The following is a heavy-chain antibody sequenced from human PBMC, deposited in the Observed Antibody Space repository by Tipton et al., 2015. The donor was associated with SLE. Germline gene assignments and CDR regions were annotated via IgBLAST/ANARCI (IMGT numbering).Heavy chain of an antibody. V-gene: IGHV4-38-2*02. CDR2: MYQSGET. Sequence: LRLSCTVSGYFISSGFFWGWILQSPEKGLEWLATMYQSGETYYNPSLSSRLTISGDTPTNQFSLELSSVTAAGSAIYYCARQYTTVTGYDYWGQGTQVADSS. CDR3: ARQYTTVTGYDY. D-gene: IGHD4-17*01. CDR1: GYFISSGFF. J-gene: IGHJ4*02.